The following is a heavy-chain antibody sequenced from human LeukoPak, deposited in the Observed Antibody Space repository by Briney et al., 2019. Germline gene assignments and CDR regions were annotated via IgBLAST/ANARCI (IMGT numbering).Heavy chain of an antibody. Sequence: ASVKVSCKASGYTFTGYYMHWLRQAPGQRLEWMGWINANSGGTNYAQKFQGRVTMTRDTSISTAYMELSRLRSDDTAVYYCARELGYFSSTSCYSNYFDYWGQGTLVTVSS. J-gene: IGHJ4*02. CDR2: INANSGGT. CDR3: ARELGYFSSTSCYSNYFDY. D-gene: IGHD2-2*01. V-gene: IGHV1-2*02. CDR1: GYTFTGYY.